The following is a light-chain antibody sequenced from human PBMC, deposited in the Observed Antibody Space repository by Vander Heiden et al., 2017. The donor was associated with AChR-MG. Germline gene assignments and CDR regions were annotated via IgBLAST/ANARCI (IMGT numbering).Light chain of an antibody. V-gene: IGLV2-11*01. CDR3: CSNAGSYE. Sequence: QSALTQPRSVSGSPGQSVTISCTGTSSDVGGYNCVSWYHNHPCNAPELMSYEVRKRPAGVPDPFSGAKSGTTASLTISGLQAEDESDYYACSNAGSYEFGGGTKLTVL. J-gene: IGLJ2*01. CDR1: SSDVGGYNC. CDR2: EVR.